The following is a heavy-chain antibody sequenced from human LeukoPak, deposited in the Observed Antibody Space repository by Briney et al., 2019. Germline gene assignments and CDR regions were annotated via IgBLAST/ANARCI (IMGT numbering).Heavy chain of an antibody. Sequence: GGSLRLSCAASGFTFSSYSMNWVRQAPGKGLEWVAVISYDGSNKYHADSVKGRFTISRDNSKNTLHLQMNSLRAEDTAVYYCARDINSSGWDTVDYWGQGTLVTVSS. D-gene: IGHD6-19*01. CDR3: ARDINSSGWDTVDY. V-gene: IGHV3-30*19. CDR2: ISYDGSNK. CDR1: GFTFSSYS. J-gene: IGHJ4*02.